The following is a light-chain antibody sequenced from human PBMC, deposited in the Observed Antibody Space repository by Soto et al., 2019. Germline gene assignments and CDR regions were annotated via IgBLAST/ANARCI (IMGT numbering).Light chain of an antibody. J-gene: IGKJ2*01. CDR1: QGISTY. V-gene: IGKV1-39*01. Sequence: DIQMTQSPSSLSASVGDRVTITCRASQGISTYLVWYQQRQGRAPKLLIYAASSLLSGVTSRFSGSGSGTDFTLTISSLQPEDFATYYCQQSYRTPYTFGHGTKLETK. CDR2: AAS. CDR3: QQSYRTPYT.